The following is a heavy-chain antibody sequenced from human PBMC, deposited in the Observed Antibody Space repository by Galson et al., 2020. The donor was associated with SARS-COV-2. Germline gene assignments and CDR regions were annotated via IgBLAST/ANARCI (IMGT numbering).Heavy chain of an antibody. Sequence: GESLKISCAASGFTFSTYAMHWVRQAPGKGLEWVASTSYDGTKKYYADSVKGRLTISRDNSKNTLYLQMDSLRVEDTTIYYCAREVTDDYDRSGYFDYWGQGTVVTVSS. J-gene: IGHJ4*02. CDR1: GFTFSTYA. D-gene: IGHD3-22*01. CDR2: TSYDGTKK. CDR3: AREVTDDYDRSGYFDY. V-gene: IGHV3-30-3*01.